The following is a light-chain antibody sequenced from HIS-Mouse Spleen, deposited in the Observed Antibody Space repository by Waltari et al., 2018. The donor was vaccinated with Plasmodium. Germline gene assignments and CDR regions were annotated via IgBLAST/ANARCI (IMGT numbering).Light chain of an antibody. V-gene: IGKV1-33*01. J-gene: IGKJ3*01. CDR1: QDISNY. CDR3: QQYDNLPPLFT. CDR2: DAS. Sequence: DIQMTQSPSSLSASVGDRVPSTCKASQDISNYLNWYQQKPGKAPKLLIYDASNLETGVPSRFSGSGSGTDFTFTISSLQPEDIATYYCQQYDNLPPLFTFGPGTKVDIK.